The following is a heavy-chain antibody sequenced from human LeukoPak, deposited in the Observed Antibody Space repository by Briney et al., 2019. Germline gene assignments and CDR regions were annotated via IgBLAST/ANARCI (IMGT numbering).Heavy chain of an antibody. V-gene: IGHV3-74*01. D-gene: IGHD6-19*01. J-gene: IGHJ3*02. CDR3: ARPETQYSSGLDGCDI. CDR1: GFTFSTYW. CDR2: INSDGSRT. Sequence: PGGSLRLSCAASGFTFSTYWMHWVRQAPGKGLVWVSRINSDGSRTTYADSVKGRFTISRDNAKNTLYLQMNSLRTEDTAVYYCARPETQYSSGLDGCDIWGQGTMVTVSS.